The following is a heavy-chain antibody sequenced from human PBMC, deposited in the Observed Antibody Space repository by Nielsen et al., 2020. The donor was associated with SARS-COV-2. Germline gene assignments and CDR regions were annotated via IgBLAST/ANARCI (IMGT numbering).Heavy chain of an antibody. V-gene: IGHV4-59*01. Sequence: SETLSLTCTVSGGSISSYYWSWIRQPPGKGLEWIGYIYYSGSTNYNPSLKSRVTISVDTSKNQFSLKLSSVTAADTAVYYCARSPYDFWSGWDYYYYMDVWGKGTTVTVSS. CDR1: GGSISSYY. CDR3: ARSPYDFWSGWDYYYYMDV. J-gene: IGHJ6*03. D-gene: IGHD3-3*01. CDR2: IYYSGST.